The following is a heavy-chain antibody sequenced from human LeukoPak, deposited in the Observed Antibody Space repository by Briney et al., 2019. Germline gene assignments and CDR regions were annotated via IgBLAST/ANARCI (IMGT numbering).Heavy chain of an antibody. CDR3: AKDKSYSTPNDY. CDR2: IRYDGSNK. Sequence: PGGSLRLSCAASGFTFSSYGMHWVRQAPGKGLERVAFIRYDGSNKYYADSVKGRFTISRDNSKNTLYLQMNSLRAEDTAVYYCAKDKSYSTPNDYWGQGTLVTVSS. J-gene: IGHJ4*02. CDR1: GFTFSSYG. D-gene: IGHD4-11*01. V-gene: IGHV3-30*02.